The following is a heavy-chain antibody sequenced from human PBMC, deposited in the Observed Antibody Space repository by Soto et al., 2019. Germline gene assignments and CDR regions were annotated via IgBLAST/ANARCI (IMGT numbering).Heavy chain of an antibody. CDR2: INSDGSIT. CDR1: GFTFSSSW. J-gene: IGHJ5*02. CDR3: ASKNIDWYDP. Sequence: EVQLVESGGGLVQPGGSLRLSCAASGFTFSSSWMHWVRQVPGKGLVWVSRINSDGSITTYADSAKGLFTISRDNAKNTLFLQMNSLRAEDTGVYYCASKNIDWYDPWCQGTLVTVSS. V-gene: IGHV3-74*01.